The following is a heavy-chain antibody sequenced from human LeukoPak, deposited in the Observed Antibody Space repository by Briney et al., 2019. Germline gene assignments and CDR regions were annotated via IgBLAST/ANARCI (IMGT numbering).Heavy chain of an antibody. J-gene: IGHJ3*02. D-gene: IGHD2-15*01. CDR1: GYTFTSYG. V-gene: IGHV1-18*01. CDR2: ISAYNGNT. CDR3: ARDGGADIVVVVAYDLAPTDDAFDI. Sequence: ASVKVSCKTSGYTFTSYGISWVRQAPGQGLEWMGWISAYNGNTNYAQKLQGRVTMTTDTSTSTAYMELRSLRSDDTAVYYCARDGGADIVVVVAYDLAPTDDAFDIWGQGTMVTVSS.